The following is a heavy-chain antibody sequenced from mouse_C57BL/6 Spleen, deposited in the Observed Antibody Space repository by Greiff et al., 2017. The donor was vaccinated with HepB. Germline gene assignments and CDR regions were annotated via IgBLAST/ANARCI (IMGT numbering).Heavy chain of an antibody. CDR2: ISSGSSTI. CDR1: GFTFSDYG. V-gene: IGHV5-17*01. CDR3: ARNGKRDFDY. J-gene: IGHJ2*01. D-gene: IGHD2-1*01. Sequence: EVKLMESGGGLVKPGGSLKLSCAASGFTFSDYGMHWVRQAPEKGLEWVAYISSGSSTIYYADTVKGRFTISRDNAKNTLFLQMTSLRSEDTAMYYCARNGKRDFDYWGQGTTLTVSS.